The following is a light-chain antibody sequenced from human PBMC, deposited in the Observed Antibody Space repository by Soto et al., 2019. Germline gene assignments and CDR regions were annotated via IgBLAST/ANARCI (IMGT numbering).Light chain of an antibody. V-gene: IGKV3-20*01. CDR2: GAS. J-gene: IGKJ1*01. Sequence: ETVLTQSPGTLSLSPGERATLSCRASQTIRSNYLPWYRQTPGQAPRLLIYGASNRATGIPDRFSGSGSGTDFTLIISRLEPEDFALYYCQQYGSSPWTFGQGTKVEIK. CDR1: QTIRSNY. CDR3: QQYGSSPWT.